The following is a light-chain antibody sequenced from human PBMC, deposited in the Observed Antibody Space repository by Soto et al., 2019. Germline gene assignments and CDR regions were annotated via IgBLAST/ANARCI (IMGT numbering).Light chain of an antibody. CDR3: QSYDSSPSVYV. CDR2: ANR. Sequence: QSVLTQPPSVSGAPGQRVTISCTGSSSNIGAGYDVHWYQQLPGTAPKLLIYANRNRPAGVPDRFSASKSGTSASLAITGLQAEDEADYYCQSYDSSPSVYVFGNGTKVTVL. V-gene: IGLV1-40*01. J-gene: IGLJ1*01. CDR1: SSNIGAGYD.